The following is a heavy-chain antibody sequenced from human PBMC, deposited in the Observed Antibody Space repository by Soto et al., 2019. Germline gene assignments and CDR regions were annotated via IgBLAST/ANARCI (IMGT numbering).Heavy chain of an antibody. CDR1: GFTFSSYS. CDR2: SSSSSSTI. Sequence: HPGGSLRLSCAASGFTFSSYSMNWVRQAPGKGLEWVSYSSSSSSTIYYADSVKGRFTISRDNAKNSLYLQMNSLRAEDTAVYYCARDGHVGVVAATCFDYWGQGTLVTVSS. CDR3: ARDGHVGVVAATCFDY. V-gene: IGHV3-48*01. J-gene: IGHJ4*02. D-gene: IGHD2-15*01.